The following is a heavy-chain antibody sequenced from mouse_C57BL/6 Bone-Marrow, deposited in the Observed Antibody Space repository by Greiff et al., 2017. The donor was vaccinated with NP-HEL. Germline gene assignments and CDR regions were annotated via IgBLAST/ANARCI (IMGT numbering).Heavy chain of an antibody. D-gene: IGHD3-2*02. Sequence: QVQLQQSGAELAKPGASVKLSCKASGYTFTSYWMHWVKQRPGQGLEWIGYINPSSGYTKYNQKFKDKATLTADKSSSTAYMQLSSLTYEDAAVYDCARWGDSSGYDFDYWGQGTTLTVSS. V-gene: IGHV1-7*01. J-gene: IGHJ2*01. CDR3: ARWGDSSGYDFDY. CDR1: GYTFTSYW. CDR2: INPSSGYT.